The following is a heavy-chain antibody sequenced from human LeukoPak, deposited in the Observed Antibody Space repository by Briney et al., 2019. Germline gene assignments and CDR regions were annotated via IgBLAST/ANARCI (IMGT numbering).Heavy chain of an antibody. J-gene: IGHJ4*02. CDR2: IYYSGST. D-gene: IGHD3-10*01. CDR3: ARLDYYDWGGY. CDR1: GGSISSYY. Sequence: SETLSLTCTVSGGSISSYYWSWIRQPPGKGLEWIGYIYYSGSTNYNPSLKSRVTISVDTSKNQFSLKLSSVTAADTAVYYCARLDYYDWGGYWGQGTLVTVSS. V-gene: IGHV4-59*08.